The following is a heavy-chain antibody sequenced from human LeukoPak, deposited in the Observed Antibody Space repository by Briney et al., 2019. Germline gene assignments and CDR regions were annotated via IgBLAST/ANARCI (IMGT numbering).Heavy chain of an antibody. J-gene: IGHJ3*02. D-gene: IGHD1-26*01. Sequence: GESLKISCKGSGYNFTNYWIGWVRQMPGKGLEWMGTIYPGDSDTTYSPSFHGQVTISADKSISTAYLQWSSLKASDSAMYYCGRRLRWEQVDLYVFDIWGQGTMVTVSS. CDR1: GYNFTNYW. CDR2: IYPGDSDT. CDR3: GRRLRWEQVDLYVFDI. V-gene: IGHV5-51*01.